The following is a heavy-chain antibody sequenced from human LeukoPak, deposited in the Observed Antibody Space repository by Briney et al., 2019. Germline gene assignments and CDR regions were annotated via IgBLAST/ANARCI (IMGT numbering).Heavy chain of an antibody. CDR1: GYTFTGYY. Sequence: ASVKVSCKPSGYTFTGYYMHWVRQAPGQGLEWMGWINPNSGGTNYAQKFQGRVTMTRDTSIASSYMELTGLESDDTAVYYCARGRRILGGPENAGDFFDFWGQGSLVTVSS. V-gene: IGHV1-2*02. D-gene: IGHD3-16*01. CDR3: ARGRRILGGPENAGDFFDF. CDR2: INPNSGGT. J-gene: IGHJ4*01.